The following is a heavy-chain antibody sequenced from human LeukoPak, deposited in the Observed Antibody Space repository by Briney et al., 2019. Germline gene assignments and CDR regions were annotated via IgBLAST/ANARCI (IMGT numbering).Heavy chain of an antibody. D-gene: IGHD4-17*01. Sequence: TGGSLRLSCAASVFTFSSYAMSWVRQAPGKGLEWVSAISGSGGSTYYADSVKGRFTISRDNSKNTLYLQMNSLRAEDTAVYYCAKGPKGAYGDFFDYWGQGTLVTVSS. CDR3: AKGPKGAYGDFFDY. V-gene: IGHV3-23*01. CDR1: VFTFSSYA. J-gene: IGHJ4*02. CDR2: ISGSGGST.